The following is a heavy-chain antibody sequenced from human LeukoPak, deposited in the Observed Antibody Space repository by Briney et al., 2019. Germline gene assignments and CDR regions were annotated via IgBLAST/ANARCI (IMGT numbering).Heavy chain of an antibody. CDR1: GYTLTDYY. CDR3: ARVGYYESSGYYEY. D-gene: IGHD3-22*01. V-gene: IGHV1-2*06. CDR2: INPNSGGT. J-gene: IGHJ4*02. Sequence: ASVKVSCKASGYTLTDYYMHWVRRAPGQGLEWMGRINPNSGGTNYAQKFQGRVTMTRDTSISTVYMELSRLRSDDTAVYYCARVGYYESSGYYEYWGQGTLVTVSS.